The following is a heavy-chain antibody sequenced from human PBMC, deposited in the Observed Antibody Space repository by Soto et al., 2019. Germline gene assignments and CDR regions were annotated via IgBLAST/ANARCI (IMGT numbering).Heavy chain of an antibody. J-gene: IGHJ4*02. D-gene: IGHD2-21*02. Sequence: QVQLQESGPGLVKPSGTLSLTCAVSGGSISSSNWWSWVRQSPGKGLEWIGEIYHGGTTNYNPSLKSRVAIIVDKSKDQLSLKLTSVTAADTAVYYCARSAGGNSFFEYWGQGTLVTVSS. CDR2: IYHGGTT. CDR1: GGSISSSNW. V-gene: IGHV4-4*02. CDR3: ARSAGGNSFFEY.